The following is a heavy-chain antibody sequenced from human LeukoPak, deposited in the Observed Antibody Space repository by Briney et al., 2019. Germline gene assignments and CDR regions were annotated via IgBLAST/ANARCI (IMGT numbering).Heavy chain of an antibody. CDR1: GFTFDDYT. CDR3: AKDTAPYDFWSGRDY. CDR2: ISWDGGST. D-gene: IGHD3-3*01. J-gene: IGHJ4*02. V-gene: IGHV3-43*01. Sequence: PGGSLRPSCAASGFTFDDYTMHWARQAPGKGLEWVSLISWDGGSTYYADSVKGRFTISRDNSKNSLYLQMNSLRTEDTALYFCAKDTAPYDFWSGRDYWGQGTPVTVSS.